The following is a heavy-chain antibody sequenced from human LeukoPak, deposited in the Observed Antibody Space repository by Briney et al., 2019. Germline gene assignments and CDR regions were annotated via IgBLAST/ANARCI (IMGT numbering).Heavy chain of an antibody. J-gene: IGHJ6*03. CDR2: IRYDGSNK. D-gene: IGHD2-2*01. CDR1: GFTFNSYG. V-gene: IGHV3-30*02. CDR3: AKDPRKLRVSVVPAARYMDV. Sequence: PGGSLRLSCAASGFTFNSYGMHWVRQAPGKGLEWVAFIRYDGSNKYYADSVKGRFTISRDNSKNTLSLQMNSLRSEDTAVYYCAKDPRKLRVSVVPAARYMDVWGKGTTVTISS.